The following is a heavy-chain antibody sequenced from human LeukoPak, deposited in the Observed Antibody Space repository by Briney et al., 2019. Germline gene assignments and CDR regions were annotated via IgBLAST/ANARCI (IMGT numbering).Heavy chain of an antibody. D-gene: IGHD3-22*01. V-gene: IGHV3-11*01. J-gene: IGHJ4*02. CDR1: GFTFSNAW. CDR2: ISSSATTI. Sequence: PGGSLRLSCAASGFTFSNAWMSWVRQAPGKGLEWISYISSSATTIYYADSVKGRFTISRDNAKNSLYLQMNSLRAEDTAVYYCARYKYDSSGYHFDYWGQGTLVTVSS. CDR3: ARYKYDSSGYHFDY.